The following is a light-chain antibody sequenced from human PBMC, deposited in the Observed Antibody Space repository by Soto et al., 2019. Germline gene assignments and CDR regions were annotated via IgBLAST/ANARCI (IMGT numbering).Light chain of an antibody. CDR1: QSVSSN. J-gene: IGKJ1*01. V-gene: IGKV3-15*01. CDR3: QQYNNWPPWT. Sequence: IVMTQSPATLSVSPCERAALSSSASQSVSSNLAWYQQKPGQAPRLLIYGASTRATGIPARFSGSGSGTEFTLTISSLQSEDFAVYYCQQYNNWPPWTFGQGTKVDNK. CDR2: GAS.